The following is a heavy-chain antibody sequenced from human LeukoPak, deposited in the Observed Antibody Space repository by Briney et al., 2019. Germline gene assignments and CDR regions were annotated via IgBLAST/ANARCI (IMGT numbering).Heavy chain of an antibody. CDR1: GDSINSLDL. D-gene: IGHD3-22*01. J-gene: IGHJ4*02. Sequence: PGTLSLTCTVSGDSINSLDLWSWVRQPPGKGLEWIGEMYLSGTTHSNPSVKSRVTISIDKSKNQFFLNLSSVTAADTAVYYCAGLVGRYSSGLYYYYFDYWGQGTLVTVSS. V-gene: IGHV4-4*03. CDR2: MYLSGTT. CDR3: AGLVGRYSSGLYYYYFDY.